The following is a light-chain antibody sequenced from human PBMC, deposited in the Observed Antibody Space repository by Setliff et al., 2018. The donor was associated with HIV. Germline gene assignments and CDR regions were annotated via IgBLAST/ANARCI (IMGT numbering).Light chain of an antibody. CDR3: SSYSSSTTPYV. J-gene: IGLJ1*01. CDR1: SSDIGGYNF. Sequence: QSALTQPRSVSGSPGQSVTISCTGTSSDIGGYNFVSWYQQHPGKAPKVMIYDVSNRPSGISNRFSGSKSGNAASLTISGLQAEDEADYFCSSYSSSTTPYVFGTGTKVTVL. CDR2: DVS. V-gene: IGLV2-14*01.